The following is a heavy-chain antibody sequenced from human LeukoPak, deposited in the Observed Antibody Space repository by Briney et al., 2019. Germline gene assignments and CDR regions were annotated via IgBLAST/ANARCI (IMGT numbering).Heavy chain of an antibody. CDR3: ARDPYDPSTNYYYMDV. CDR1: GGTFSSYA. D-gene: IGHD3-16*01. Sequence: SVKVSCKASGGTFSSYAISWVRQAPGQGLEWMGGIIPIFGTANYAQKFQGRVTITADESTSTAYMELSSLRSEDTAVYYCARDPYDPSTNYYYMDVWGKGTTVNVSS. CDR2: IIPIFGTA. V-gene: IGHV1-69*13. J-gene: IGHJ6*03.